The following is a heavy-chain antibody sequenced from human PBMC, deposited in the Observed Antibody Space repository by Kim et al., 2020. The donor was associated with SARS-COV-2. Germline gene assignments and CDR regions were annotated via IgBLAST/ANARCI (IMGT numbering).Heavy chain of an antibody. CDR3: NAVYYYYGMDV. J-gene: IGHJ6*02. D-gene: IGHD4-4*01. Sequence: YYADSVKGRFTISRDNSKNTLYLQMSSLRAEDTAVYYCNAVYYYYGMDVWGQGTTVTVSS. V-gene: IGHV3-23*01.